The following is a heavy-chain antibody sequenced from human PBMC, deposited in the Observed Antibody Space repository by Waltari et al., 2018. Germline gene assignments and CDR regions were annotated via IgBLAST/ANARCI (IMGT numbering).Heavy chain of an antibody. CDR2: SSSSSSTI. CDR1: GFTCSRYS. Sequence: EVQLVESGGGLVQPGGSLRLSCAASGFTCSRYSMNWVRQAAGKGLELVSYSSSSSSTIYYADSVKGRFTISSDNAKNSLYLQMNSLIAEDTAVYYCARDSYYYGSGSYEGDAFDIWGQGTMVTVSS. V-gene: IGHV3-48*01. CDR3: ARDSYYYGSGSYEGDAFDI. J-gene: IGHJ3*02. D-gene: IGHD3-10*01.